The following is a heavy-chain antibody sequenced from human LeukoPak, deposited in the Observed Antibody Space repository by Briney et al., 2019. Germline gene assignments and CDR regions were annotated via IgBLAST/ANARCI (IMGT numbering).Heavy chain of an antibody. CDR1: GGSFSGYY. D-gene: IGHD3-10*01. J-gene: IGHJ6*02. CDR3: ARGGITMVRAHWWGYYHGMDV. CDR2: INHSGST. Sequence: SETLSLTCAVYGGSFSGYYWSWIRQPPGKGLEWIGEINHSGSTNYNPSLKSRVTISVDTSKNQFSLKLSSVTAADTAVYYCARGGITMVRAHWWGYYHGMDVWGQGTTVTVSS. V-gene: IGHV4-34*01.